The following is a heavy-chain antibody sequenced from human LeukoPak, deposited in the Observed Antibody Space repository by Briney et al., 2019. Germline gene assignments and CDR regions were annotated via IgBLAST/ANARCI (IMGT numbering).Heavy chain of an antibody. J-gene: IGHJ4*02. CDR2: IYYSGST. Sequence: SETLSLTCTVSGGSISSSSYYWGWIRQPPGKGLEWIGNIYYSGSTYYNPSLKSRVTISVDTSKNQFSLKLSSVTAADTAVYYCARRRGPSIAARPLVYYFDYWGQGTLVTVSS. D-gene: IGHD6-6*01. CDR1: GGSISSSSYY. V-gene: IGHV4-39*01. CDR3: ARRRGPSIAARPLVYYFDY.